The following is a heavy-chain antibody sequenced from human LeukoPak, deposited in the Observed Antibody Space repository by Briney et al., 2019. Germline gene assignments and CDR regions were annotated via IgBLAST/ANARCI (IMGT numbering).Heavy chain of an antibody. CDR3: ARDITYYYDSRALDY. CDR1: GFTFSSYA. V-gene: IGHV3-30-3*01. D-gene: IGHD3-22*01. Sequence: PGRSLRLSCAASGFTFSSYAMHWVRQAPGKGLEWVAVISYDGSNKYYADSVMGRFTISRDNSKNTLYLQMNSLRAEDTAVYYCARDITYYYDSRALDYWGQGTLVTVSS. J-gene: IGHJ4*02. CDR2: ISYDGSNK.